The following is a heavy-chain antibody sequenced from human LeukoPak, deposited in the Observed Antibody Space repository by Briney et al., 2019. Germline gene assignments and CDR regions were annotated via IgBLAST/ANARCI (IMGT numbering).Heavy chain of an antibody. J-gene: IGHJ4*02. V-gene: IGHV3-33*01. D-gene: IGHD2-15*01. CDR3: ARGPTTHFDY. CDR2: IWYDGSNK. CDR1: GFTFSSYG. Sequence: GGSLRLSCAASGFTFSSYGMHWVRQAPGKGLEWVAVIWYDGSNKYYADSVKGRFTISRDNAKNSLYLQMNSLRAEDTGVYYCARGPTTHFDYWGQGTPVTVSS.